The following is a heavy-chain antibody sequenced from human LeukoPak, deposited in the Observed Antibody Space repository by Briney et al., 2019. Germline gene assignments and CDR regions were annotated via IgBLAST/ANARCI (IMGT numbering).Heavy chain of an antibody. CDR3: ARKGADTAGYFHY. CDR1: GFTVSSND. CDR2: IYSGGST. Sequence: GGSLRPSCAVSGFTVSSNDMSWVRQAPGKGLEWVSLIYSGGSTYDADSVKGRFTISRDNSKNTLYLQMSSLRAEDTAVYYCARKGADTAGYFHYWGQGTLVTVSS. D-gene: IGHD5-18*01. V-gene: IGHV3-66*01. J-gene: IGHJ4*02.